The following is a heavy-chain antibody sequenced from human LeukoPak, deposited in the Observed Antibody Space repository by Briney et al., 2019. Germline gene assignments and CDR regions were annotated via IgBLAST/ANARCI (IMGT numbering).Heavy chain of an antibody. D-gene: IGHD2-8*02. Sequence: GGSLRLSCAASGFTFSSYSMNWVRQAPGKGLEWVSYISSSSSTIYYADSVKGRFTISRDNAKNSLYLQMNSLRAEDTAVYYCARGDVWSGPDDAFDIWGQGTMVTVSS. CDR2: ISSSSSTI. CDR3: ARGDVWSGPDDAFDI. J-gene: IGHJ3*02. CDR1: GFTFSSYS. V-gene: IGHV3-48*04.